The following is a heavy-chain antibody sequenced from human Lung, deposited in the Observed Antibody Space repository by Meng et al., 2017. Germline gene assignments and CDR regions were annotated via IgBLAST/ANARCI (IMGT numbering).Heavy chain of an antibody. CDR3: ARSLRFGGVIFDY. D-gene: IGHD3-16*01. J-gene: IGHJ4*02. CDR1: GGSISSGGYY. V-gene: IGHV4-31*03. CDR2: IYYSGST. Sequence: TLSLTCTVSGGSISSGGYYWSWIRQHPGKGLEWIGYIYYSGSTYYNPSLKSRVTISVDTSKNQFSLKLSSVTAADTAVYYCARSLRFGGVIFDYWGQGTLVTVSS.